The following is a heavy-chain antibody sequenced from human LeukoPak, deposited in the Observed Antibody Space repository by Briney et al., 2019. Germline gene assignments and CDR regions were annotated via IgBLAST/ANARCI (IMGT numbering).Heavy chain of an antibody. J-gene: IGHJ3*02. CDR1: GFSFSNAW. V-gene: IGHV3-15*01. D-gene: IGHD1-26*01. Sequence: TPGGSLRLPCAASGFSFSNAWMTWVRQAPGKGLEWVGRIKSKTGGGTTDYAAPVKGRFTISRDDSKNTLYLQMNSLKTEDTAVYYCTVFLVGEEGGDAFDIWGQGTMVTVSS. CDR2: IKSKTGGGTT. CDR3: TVFLVGEEGGDAFDI.